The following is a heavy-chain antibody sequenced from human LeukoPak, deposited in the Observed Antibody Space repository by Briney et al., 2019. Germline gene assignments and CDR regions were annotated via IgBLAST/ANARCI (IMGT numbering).Heavy chain of an antibody. J-gene: IGHJ4*02. D-gene: IGHD7-27*01. V-gene: IGHV4-4*09. CDR1: GGSISSNY. CDR2: INTSGST. CDR3: ARRGNWGFFDY. Sequence: SETLSLTCTVSGGSISSNYWSWIRQPPGKGLEWIGYINTSGSTNYNPSLKSRVSISLDTSRNQFSLKLTSVTAADTAVYYCARRGNWGFFDYWGQGILVSISS.